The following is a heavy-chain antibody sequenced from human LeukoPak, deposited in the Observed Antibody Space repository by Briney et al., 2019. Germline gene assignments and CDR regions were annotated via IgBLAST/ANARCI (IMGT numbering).Heavy chain of an antibody. Sequence: GGSLRLSCAASGFTFSGSAMHWVRQAPGKGLEWVGRIRSKANSYATAYAASVKGRFTISRDDSKNTAYLQMNSLRAEDTAVYYCATKRYFDWFTTDYWGQGTLVTVSS. D-gene: IGHD3-9*01. CDR3: ATKRYFDWFTTDY. CDR2: IRSKANSYAT. CDR1: GFTFSGSA. J-gene: IGHJ4*02. V-gene: IGHV3-73*01.